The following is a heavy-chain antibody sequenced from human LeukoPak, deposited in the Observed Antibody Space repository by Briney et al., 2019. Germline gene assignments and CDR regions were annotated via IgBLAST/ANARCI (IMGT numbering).Heavy chain of an antibody. J-gene: IGHJ3*02. V-gene: IGHV3-21*04. Sequence: GGSLRLSYAASGFTFSSYSMNWVRQAPGKGLEWVSSISSSSSYIYYADSMKGRFTISRDNAKNSLYLQMNSLRAEDTAVYYCARSVGFCSSASCYTAFDIWGQGTMVTVSS. CDR3: ARSVGFCSSASCYTAFDI. CDR2: ISSSSSYI. CDR1: GFTFSSYS. D-gene: IGHD2-2*02.